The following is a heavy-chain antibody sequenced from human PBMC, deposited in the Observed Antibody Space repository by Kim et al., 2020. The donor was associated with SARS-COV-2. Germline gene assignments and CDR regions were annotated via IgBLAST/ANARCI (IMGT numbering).Heavy chain of an antibody. Sequence: SETLSLTCTVSGGSIRSYYWSWIRQPPGKGLEWIGYIYYSGSTNYNPSLKSRVTISVDTSKNQFSLKLSSVTAADTAVYYCARRALGYCSGGSCYSGLDYWGQRTLVTVSS. CDR1: GGSIRSYY. J-gene: IGHJ4*02. D-gene: IGHD2-15*01. CDR3: ARRALGYCSGGSCYSGLDY. CDR2: IYYSGST. V-gene: IGHV4-59*08.